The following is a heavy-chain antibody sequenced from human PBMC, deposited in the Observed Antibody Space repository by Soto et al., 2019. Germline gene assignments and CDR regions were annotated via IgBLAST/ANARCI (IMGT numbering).Heavy chain of an antibody. V-gene: IGHV4-30-4*01. J-gene: IGHJ3*02. CDR1: GGSISSGDYY. Sequence: QVQLQESGPGLVKPSQTLSLTCTVSGGSISSGDYYWSWIRQPPGKGLEWIGYIYYSGSTYYNPSLQSRVTISVDTSKNQFALKLSSVTAADTAVYYCAREERLAYCGGDCPDDIWGQGTMVTVSS. CDR2: IYYSGST. CDR3: AREERLAYCGGDCPDDI. D-gene: IGHD2-21*02.